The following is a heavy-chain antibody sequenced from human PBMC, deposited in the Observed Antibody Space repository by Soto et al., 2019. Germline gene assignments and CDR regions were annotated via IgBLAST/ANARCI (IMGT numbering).Heavy chain of an antibody. CDR3: ARIDFFLGGRKQSKYIDF. Sequence: GGSLRLSCAASGFTFSSYWMSWVRQAPGKGLEWVANIKQDGSEKYYVDSVKGRFTISRDNAKNSLYLQMNNPRAEDTAVYYCARIDFFLGGRKQSKYIDFWCKATTVIGSS. D-gene: IGHD3-16*01. CDR2: IKQDGSEK. CDR1: GFTFSSYW. V-gene: IGHV3-7*01. J-gene: IGHJ6*04.